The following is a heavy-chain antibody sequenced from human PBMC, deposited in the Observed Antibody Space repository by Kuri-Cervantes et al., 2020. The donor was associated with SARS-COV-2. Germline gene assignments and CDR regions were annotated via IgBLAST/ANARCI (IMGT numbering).Heavy chain of an antibody. D-gene: IGHD3-3*01. J-gene: IGHJ4*02. Sequence: GESLKISCAASGFTFSSYSMNWVRQAPGKGLEWVSSISSSSSYIYYADSVKGRFTISRDNAKNSLYLQMNSLRAEDTAVYYCARGRYDFRSGFFPPTLWGQGTLVTVSS. CDR3: ARGRYDFRSGFFPPTL. CDR1: GFTFSSYS. CDR2: ISSSSSYI. V-gene: IGHV3-21*01.